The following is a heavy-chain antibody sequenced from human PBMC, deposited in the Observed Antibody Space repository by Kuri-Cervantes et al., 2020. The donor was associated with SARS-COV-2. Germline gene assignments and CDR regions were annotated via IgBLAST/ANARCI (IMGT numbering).Heavy chain of an antibody. Sequence: LSLTCAASGFTFSSYAMSWVRQAPGKGLEWVSAISGSGGSTYYADSVKGRFTISRDNSKNTLYLQMNSLRAEDTAVYYCAKDRVPAAIQYYYYGMDVWGQGTTVTVSS. CDR1: GFTFSSYA. CDR3: AKDRVPAAIQYYYYGMDV. J-gene: IGHJ6*02. D-gene: IGHD2-2*02. CDR2: ISGSGGST. V-gene: IGHV3-23*01.